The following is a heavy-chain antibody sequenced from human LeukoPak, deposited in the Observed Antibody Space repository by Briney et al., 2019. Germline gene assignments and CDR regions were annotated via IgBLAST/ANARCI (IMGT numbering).Heavy chain of an antibody. D-gene: IGHD3-16*01. V-gene: IGHV3-23*01. CDR1: GFTFSSYS. CDR3: AKVDDDYVWGSYPYYFDY. J-gene: IGHJ4*02. CDR2: ISGSGGST. Sequence: GGSLRLSCAASGFTFSSYSMNWVRQAPGKGLEWVSAISGSGGSTYYADSVKGRFTISRDNSKNTLYLQMNSLRAEDTAVYYCAKVDDDYVWGSYPYYFDYWGQGTLVTVSS.